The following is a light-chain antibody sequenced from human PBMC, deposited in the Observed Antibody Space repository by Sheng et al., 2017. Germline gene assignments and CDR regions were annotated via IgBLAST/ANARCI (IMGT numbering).Light chain of an antibody. Sequence: ETVMTQSPVTLSVSPGERATLSCRASQSVSSNLAWYQQKPGQAPRLLIYGASTRSTGIPARFSGSGSGTEFTLTISSLQSEDVAIYYCQQYNDWPPLTFGGRDQG. V-gene: IGKV3-15*01. CDR2: GAS. CDR3: QQYNDWPPLT. J-gene: IGKJ4*01. CDR1: QSVSSN.